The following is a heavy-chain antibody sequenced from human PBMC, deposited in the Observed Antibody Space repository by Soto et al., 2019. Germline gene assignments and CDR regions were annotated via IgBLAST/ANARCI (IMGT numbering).Heavy chain of an antibody. CDR3: VKETYYYDVSSYYPLGS. CDR1: GLTFSSYG. V-gene: IGHV3-30*18. D-gene: IGHD3-22*01. CDR2: ISNDGSNK. J-gene: IGHJ5*02. Sequence: QVQLVESGGGVVQPGRSLRLSCAASGLTFSSYGMHWVRQAPGKGLEWVALISNDGSNKYYAESVKGRFTISRDNSKNSLYLQMNSLRTEDTALYYCVKETYYYDVSSYYPLGSWGQGTLVTVSS.